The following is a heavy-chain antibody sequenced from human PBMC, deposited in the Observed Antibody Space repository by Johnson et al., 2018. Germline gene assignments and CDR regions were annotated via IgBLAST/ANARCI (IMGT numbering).Heavy chain of an antibody. V-gene: IGHV1-69*01. J-gene: IGHJ1*01. CDR1: GGTFSSYA. D-gene: IGHD3-3*02. Sequence: LQESGAEVKKPGSSVKVSCKTSGGTFSSYAFSWVRQAPGQGPEWMGGIIGMFGTAHYAQKFQGRVTITADEFTSTAYMELSSLTSEDTGVYYCARAALYYHPGYFQHWGKGTLVTVSS. CDR2: IIGMFGTA. CDR3: ARAALYYHPGYFQH.